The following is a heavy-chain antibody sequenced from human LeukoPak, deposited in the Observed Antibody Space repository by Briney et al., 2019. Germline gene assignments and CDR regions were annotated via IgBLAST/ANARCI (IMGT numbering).Heavy chain of an antibody. V-gene: IGHV3-74*01. Sequence: GGSLRLSCTASGFTFNNYWMHWVRQAPGKGLVWVSRIYSEGRSTSYADSVKGRFTISRDNAKNTLYLQMNSLRAEDTAVYYCARSQYSDILTGSLYGMDVWGQGTTVTVSS. D-gene: IGHD3-9*01. CDR1: GFTFNNYW. CDR2: IYSEGRST. J-gene: IGHJ6*02. CDR3: ARSQYSDILTGSLYGMDV.